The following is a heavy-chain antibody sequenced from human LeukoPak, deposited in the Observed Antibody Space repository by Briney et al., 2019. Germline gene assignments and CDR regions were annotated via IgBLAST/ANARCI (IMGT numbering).Heavy chain of an antibody. D-gene: IGHD3-10*01. J-gene: IGHJ4*02. CDR1: GGSISSYY. Sequence: SETLSLTCTVSGGSISSYYWSWIRQPPGKGLEWIGYIYYSGSTNYNPSLKSRVTISVDTSKNQFSLKLSSVTAADTAVYYCARGGSGSEPTQDYWGQGTLVTVSS. V-gene: IGHV4-59*01. CDR2: IYYSGST. CDR3: ARGGSGSEPTQDY.